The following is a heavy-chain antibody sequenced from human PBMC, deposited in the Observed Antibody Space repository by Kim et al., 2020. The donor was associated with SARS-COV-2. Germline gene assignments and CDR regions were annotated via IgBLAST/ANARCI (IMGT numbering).Heavy chain of an antibody. CDR2: IYTSGST. V-gene: IGHV4-4*07. Sequence: SETLSLTCTVSGGPISSYYWSWIRQPAGKGLEWIGRIYTSGSTNYNPSLKSRVTMSVDTSKNQFSLKLSSVTAADTAVYYCARDPGMWQLVGGADYYYYYGMDVWGQETTVTVSS. D-gene: IGHD6-6*01. CDR1: GGPISSYY. J-gene: IGHJ6*02. CDR3: ARDPGMWQLVGGADYYYYYGMDV.